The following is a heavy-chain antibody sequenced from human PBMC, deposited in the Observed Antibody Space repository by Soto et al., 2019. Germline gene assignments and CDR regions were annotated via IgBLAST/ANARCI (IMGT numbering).Heavy chain of an antibody. V-gene: IGHV1-69*12. CDR1: GGTFSSYA. CDR3: ARAQGYSGYDGLSN. CDR2: IIPIFGTA. D-gene: IGHD5-12*01. Sequence: QVQLVQAGAEVKKPGSSVKVSCKASGGTFSSYAISWVRQAPGQGLEWMGGIIPIFGTANYAQKFQGRVTITADESTSTAYMELSSLRSEDTAVYYCARAQGYSGYDGLSNWGQGTLVTVSS. J-gene: IGHJ4*02.